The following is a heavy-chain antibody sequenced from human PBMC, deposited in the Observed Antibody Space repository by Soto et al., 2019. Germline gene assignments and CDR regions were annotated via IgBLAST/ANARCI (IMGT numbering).Heavy chain of an antibody. Sequence: PSETLSLTCTDSGGSISSGGYYWSWIRQHPGKGLEWIGYIYYSGSTYYNPSLKSRVTISVDTSKNQFSLKLSSVTAADTAVYYCAQLDKEYGMDVWGQGTTVTVSS. D-gene: IGHD1-1*01. CDR1: GGSISSGGYY. V-gene: IGHV4-31*03. CDR2: IYYSGST. CDR3: AQLDKEYGMDV. J-gene: IGHJ6*02.